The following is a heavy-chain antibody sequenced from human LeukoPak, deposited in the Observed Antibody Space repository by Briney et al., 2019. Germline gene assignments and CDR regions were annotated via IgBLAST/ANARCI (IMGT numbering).Heavy chain of an antibody. CDR2: INHSGST. D-gene: IGHD3-22*01. V-gene: IGHV4-34*01. CDR1: GGSISSYY. CDR3: ANLVVIPTSMRLEDY. Sequence: PSETLSLTCTVSGGSISSYYWSWIRQPPGKGLEWIGEINHSGSTKYNPSLKSRVTISADTSKNQFSLKVNSVTAADTAVYYCANLVVIPTSMRLEDYWGQGTLVTVSS. J-gene: IGHJ4*02.